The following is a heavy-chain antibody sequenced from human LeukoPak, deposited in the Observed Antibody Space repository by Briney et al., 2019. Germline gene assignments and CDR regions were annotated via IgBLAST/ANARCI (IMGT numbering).Heavy chain of an antibody. CDR2: ITGSGGST. CDR3: AKLEDIVVVVTARPFDN. V-gene: IGHV3-23*01. D-gene: IGHD2-15*01. J-gene: IGHJ4*02. CDR1: GFTFSSCA. Sequence: GGSLRLSCAASGFTFSSCAMSWVRQAPGKGLQWVSSITGSGGSTYYADSVKGRFTISRDNSNNTLYLQMNSLRAEDTAVYYCAKLEDIVVVVTARPFDNWGQGTLVSVSS.